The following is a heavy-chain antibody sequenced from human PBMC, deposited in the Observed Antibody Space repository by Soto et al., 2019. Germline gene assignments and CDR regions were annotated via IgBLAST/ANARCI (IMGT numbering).Heavy chain of an antibody. CDR2: ISYDGTIK. D-gene: IGHD3-3*01. J-gene: IGHJ4*02. V-gene: IGHV3-30-3*01. CDR1: GFALSVYV. CDR3: ARGERSGYYDS. Sequence: QVQLVESGGGVVQPGRSLRLSCAASGFALSVYVMHWVRQAPGKGLEWVAVISYDGTIKHYMDSVKGRFTISRDNSKNMLFLQMNSLRPEDTAVFYCARGERSGYYDSWGLGTLVTVSS.